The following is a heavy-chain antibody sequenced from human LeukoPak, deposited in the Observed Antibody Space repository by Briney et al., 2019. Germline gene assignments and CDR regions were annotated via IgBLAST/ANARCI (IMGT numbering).Heavy chain of an antibody. Sequence: GGSLRLSCAASGFTFSSYAMSWVRQAPGKGLEWVSAISGSGGSTYYADSVKGRFTISRDNSKNTLYLQMNSLRAEDTAVYYCAKDRAPYYYDSSVNFDYWGQGTLVTVSS. CDR3: AKDRAPYYYDSSVNFDY. J-gene: IGHJ4*02. D-gene: IGHD3-22*01. CDR1: GFTFSSYA. V-gene: IGHV3-23*01. CDR2: ISGSGGST.